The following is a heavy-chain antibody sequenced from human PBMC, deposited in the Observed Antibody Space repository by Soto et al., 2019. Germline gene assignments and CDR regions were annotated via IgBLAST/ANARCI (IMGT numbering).Heavy chain of an antibody. D-gene: IGHD3-3*01. CDR2: IRSKAYGGTT. J-gene: IGHJ4*02. CDR1: GFTFGDYA. V-gene: IGHV3-49*03. CDR3: TRAPAPYYDFWSGYLYYFDY. Sequence: GGSLRLSCTASGFTFGDYAMSWFRQAPGKGLEWVGFIRSKAYGGTTEYAASVKGRFTISRDDSKSIAYLQMNSLKTEDTAVYYCTRAPAPYYDFWSGYLYYFDYWGQGTLVTVSS.